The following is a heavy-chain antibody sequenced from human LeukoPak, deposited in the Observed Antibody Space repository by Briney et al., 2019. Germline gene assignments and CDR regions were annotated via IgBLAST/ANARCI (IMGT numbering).Heavy chain of an antibody. V-gene: IGHV3-21*04. CDR1: GFTFSSYS. D-gene: IGHD1-1*01. CDR3: AQDLAYIRFDN. Sequence: GGSLRLSCAASGFTFSSYSMNWVRQAPGKGLEWVSSISSNSIYIYYADSVKGRFTISRDNSKNTVYLQMDSLRFEDAAVYYCAQDLAYIRFDNCGQGTLVTVSS. CDR2: ISSNSIYI. J-gene: IGHJ4*02.